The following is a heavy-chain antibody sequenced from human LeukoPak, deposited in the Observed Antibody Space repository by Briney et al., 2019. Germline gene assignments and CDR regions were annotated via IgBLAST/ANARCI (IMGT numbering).Heavy chain of an antibody. D-gene: IGHD3-22*01. CDR1: GYTFTSYG. J-gene: IGHJ4*02. CDR3: ARVHSSSYYWDFDY. CDR2: ISAYNGNT. V-gene: IGHV1-18*01. Sequence: GASVKVSCKASGYTFTSYGISWVRQAPGQGLEWMGWISAYNGNTNYAQKLQGRVTMTTDTSTSTAYMELRSLRSDDTAVYYCARVHSSSYYWDFDYWGQGTLVTVSS.